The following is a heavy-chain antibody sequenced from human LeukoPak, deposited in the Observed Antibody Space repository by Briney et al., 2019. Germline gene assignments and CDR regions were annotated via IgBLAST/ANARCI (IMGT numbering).Heavy chain of an antibody. D-gene: IGHD2-15*01. CDR2: ISSSSSYI. CDR1: GFTFSSYS. J-gene: IGHJ4*02. V-gene: IGHV3-21*01. Sequence: PGGSLRLSCAASGFTFSSYSMNWVHQAPGKGLEWVSSISSSSSYIYYADSVKGRFTISRDNAKNSLYLQMNSLRAEDTAVYYCASYCSGGSCYSADFDYWGQGTLVTVSS. CDR3: ASYCSGGSCYSADFDY.